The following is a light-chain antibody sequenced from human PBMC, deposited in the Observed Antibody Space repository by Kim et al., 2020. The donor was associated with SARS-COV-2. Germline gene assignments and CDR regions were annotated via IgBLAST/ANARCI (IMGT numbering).Light chain of an antibody. CDR1: QNIKNG. CDR2: DAS. V-gene: IGKV1-5*01. Sequence: TINSPDSQNIKNGLDLYQQKQCKTPNLLIYDASTLENGVPSRVSGVVSGTEFTLSISSLQPDDFATYFCQYYSNYVWTFGQGTKVDIK. J-gene: IGKJ1*01. CDR3: QYYSNYVWT.